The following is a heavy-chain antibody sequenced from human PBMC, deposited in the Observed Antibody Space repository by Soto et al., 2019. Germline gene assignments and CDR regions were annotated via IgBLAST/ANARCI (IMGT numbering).Heavy chain of an antibody. D-gene: IGHD3-22*01. CDR1: GGTFSSYA. Sequence: QVQLVQSGAEVKKPGSSVKVSCKASGGTFSSYAISWVRQAPGQGLEWMGGFNPIFGTANYAQKFQGRVTITADESTSTAYMELSSLRSEDTGVYYCARDYYDSSGYYWPEGLWGQGTLVTVTS. CDR3: ARDYYDSSGYYWPEGL. J-gene: IGHJ4*02. V-gene: IGHV1-69*01. CDR2: FNPIFGTA.